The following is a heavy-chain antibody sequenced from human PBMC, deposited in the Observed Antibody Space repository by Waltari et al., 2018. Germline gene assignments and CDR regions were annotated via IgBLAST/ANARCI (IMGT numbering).Heavy chain of an antibody. V-gene: IGHV1-8*03. CDR1: GYTFTSYD. J-gene: IGHJ3*02. D-gene: IGHD3-10*01. CDR2: MNPNSGNT. Sequence: QVQLVQSGAEVKKPGASVKVSCKASGYTFTSYDINWVRKATGQGLEWMGWMNPNSGNTGYAQKFQDRVTITRNTSISTAYMELSSLRSEDTAVYYCARPARSGSYRAFDIWGQGTMVTVSS. CDR3: ARPARSGSYRAFDI.